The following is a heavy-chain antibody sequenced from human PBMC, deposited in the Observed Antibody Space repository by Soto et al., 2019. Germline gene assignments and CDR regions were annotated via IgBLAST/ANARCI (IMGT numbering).Heavy chain of an antibody. CDR2: IYESGYT. V-gene: IGHV4-31*03. CDR3: VRALRHTAMVYPWFDP. Sequence: SETLSLTCTVSGASVSTGAYYWGWVRQRPGKGLEWVGYIYESGYTYYNTPLKSRLTISLDRSNNQFSLVLTSVTAADTAVYYCVRALRHTAMVYPWFDPWGQGTLVTVSS. J-gene: IGHJ5*02. D-gene: IGHD5-18*01. CDR1: GASVSTGAYY.